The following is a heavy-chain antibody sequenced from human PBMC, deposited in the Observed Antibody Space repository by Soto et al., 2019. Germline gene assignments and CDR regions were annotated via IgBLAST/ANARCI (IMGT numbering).Heavy chain of an antibody. D-gene: IGHD2-15*01. CDR1: GGSISSYY. J-gene: IGHJ5*02. Sequence: TSETLSLTCTVSGGSISSYYWSWIRQPPGKGLEWIGYIYYSGSTNYNPSLKSRVTISVDTSKNQFSLKLSSVTAADTAVYYCAREIRYCSGGSCYSGGFDWFDPWGQGTLVTVSS. V-gene: IGHV4-59*01. CDR2: IYYSGST. CDR3: AREIRYCSGGSCYSGGFDWFDP.